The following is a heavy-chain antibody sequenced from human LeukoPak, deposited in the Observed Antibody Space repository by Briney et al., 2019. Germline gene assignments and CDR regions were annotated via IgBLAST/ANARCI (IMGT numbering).Heavy chain of an antibody. V-gene: IGHV4-39*07. J-gene: IGHJ5*02. CDR2: MYYSGST. Sequence: SETLSLTCTVSGDSISSSSYYWGWIRQLPGKGLEWIGNMYYSGSTYYNPSLKSRVTISIDTSKNQFSLKLNYVTAADTAVYYCARDYYGSGSCDPWGQGTLVTVSS. CDR1: GDSISSSSYY. D-gene: IGHD3-10*01. CDR3: ARDYYGSGSCDP.